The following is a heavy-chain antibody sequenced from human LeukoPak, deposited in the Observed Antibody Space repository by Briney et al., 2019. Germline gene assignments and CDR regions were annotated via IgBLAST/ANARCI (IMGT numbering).Heavy chain of an antibody. CDR2: IYYSGST. V-gene: IGHV4-39*01. CDR3: ASLTTVTTRWFDP. D-gene: IGHD4-17*01. J-gene: IGHJ5*02. CDR1: GGSISSSSYY. Sequence: TSETLSLTCTVSGGSISSSSYYWGWIRQPPGKGLEWIGSIYYSGSTYYNPSLKSRVTISVDTSKNQFSLKLSSVTAADTAVYYCASLTTVTTRWFDPWGQGTLVTVSS.